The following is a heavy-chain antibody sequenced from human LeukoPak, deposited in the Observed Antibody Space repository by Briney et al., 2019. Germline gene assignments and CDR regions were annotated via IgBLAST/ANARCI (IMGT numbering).Heavy chain of an antibody. CDR1: GFTFSDYY. V-gene: IGHV3-11*04. CDR2: ISSSGSTI. D-gene: IGHD3-22*01. Sequence: PGGSLRLSCAASGFTFSDYYMSWIRQAPGKGLEWVSYISSSGSTIYYADSVKGRFTISRDNAKNSLYLQMNSLRAEDTAVYYCARAGYYDSSPYYYYYSHMDVWGKGATVTVSS. J-gene: IGHJ6*03. CDR3: ARAGYYDSSPYYYYYSHMDV.